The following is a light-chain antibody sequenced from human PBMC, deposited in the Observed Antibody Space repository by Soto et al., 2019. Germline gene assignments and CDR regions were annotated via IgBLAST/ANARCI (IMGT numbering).Light chain of an antibody. V-gene: IGKV3-15*01. CDR3: QQYNTWPRS. CDR2: GAS. CDR1: QSVSSN. J-gene: IGKJ4*01. Sequence: EIVMTQSPATLSVSPGERATLSCRASQSVSSNLAWYQQKPGQAPRLLIYGASTRVTGIPARFSGSGSGTEFTLTIGSLQSEDFAVYSCQQYNTWPRSCGGGTKGDIK.